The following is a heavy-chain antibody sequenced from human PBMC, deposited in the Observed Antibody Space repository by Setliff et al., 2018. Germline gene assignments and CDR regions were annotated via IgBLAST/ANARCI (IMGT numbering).Heavy chain of an antibody. CDR1: GGSFSGYS. CDR2: INHSGST. CDR3: ARGRDRIAARRGNWFDP. D-gene: IGHD6-6*01. Sequence: SETLSLTCAVYGGSFSGYSWSWIRKPPGKGLEWIGEINHSGSTNYNPSLKNRVTISVDTSKNQFSLKLSSVTAADTAVFYCARGRDRIAARRGNWFDPWGQGTLVTVSS. J-gene: IGHJ5*02. V-gene: IGHV4-34*01.